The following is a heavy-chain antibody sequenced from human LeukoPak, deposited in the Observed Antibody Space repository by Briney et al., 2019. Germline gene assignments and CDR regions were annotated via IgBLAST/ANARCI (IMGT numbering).Heavy chain of an antibody. CDR1: GFTFRNHG. D-gene: IGHD6-19*01. Sequence: GGSLRLSCAASGFTFRNHGMHWVRQAPGKGPEWVAVMWFDGSDKYYADSVKGRFTISRDNSKNTLYLQMNSLRAEDTAVYYCAKAYSSGWYYFDYWGQGTLVTVSS. CDR2: MWFDGSDK. CDR3: AKAYSSGWYYFDY. J-gene: IGHJ4*02. V-gene: IGHV3-33*06.